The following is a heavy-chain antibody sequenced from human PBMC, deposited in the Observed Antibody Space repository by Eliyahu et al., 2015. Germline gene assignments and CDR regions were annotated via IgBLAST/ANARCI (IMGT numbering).Heavy chain of an antibody. CDR2: ISGSGGST. Sequence: EVQLLESGGGLVQPGGSLSXSCAASGFXFSSYAMSWVRQAPGEGLEWVSAISGSGGSTYYADSVKGRFTISRDNSKNTLYLQMNSLRAEDTAVYYCAKDFLYGGSTIDYWGQGTLVTVSS. J-gene: IGHJ4*01. V-gene: IGHV3-23*01. CDR3: AKDFLYGGSTIDY. D-gene: IGHD4-23*01. CDR1: GFXFSSYA.